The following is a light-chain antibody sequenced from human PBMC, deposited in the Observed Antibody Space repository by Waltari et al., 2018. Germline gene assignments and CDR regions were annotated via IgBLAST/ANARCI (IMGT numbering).Light chain of an antibody. CDR1: TSDIGRYGS. CDR2: DVY. Sequence: QSALTQPVSVSGWPGQSITIACNGSTSDIGRYGSVSWYQHHPGKAPKLLIYDVYTPASGISTRFSASTSDSTASLTISGLQAEDEADYYCNSYTLSDTRVFGGGTKLTVL. CDR3: NSYTLSDTRV. J-gene: IGLJ3*02. V-gene: IGLV2-14*03.